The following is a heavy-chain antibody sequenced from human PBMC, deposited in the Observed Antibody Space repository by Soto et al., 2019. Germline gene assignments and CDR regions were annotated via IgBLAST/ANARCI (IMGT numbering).Heavy chain of an antibody. CDR2: IIPILGIA. CDR3: ARGSGRDGYNYYGMDV. CDR1: GGTFSSYT. Sequence: ASVKVSCKASGGTFSSYTISWVRQAPGQGLEWMGRIIPILGIANYAQKFQGRVTITADKSTSTAYMELSSLRSEDTAVYYCARGSGRDGYNYYGMDVWGQGTTVTVSS. V-gene: IGHV1-69*02. J-gene: IGHJ6*02. D-gene: IGHD2-15*01.